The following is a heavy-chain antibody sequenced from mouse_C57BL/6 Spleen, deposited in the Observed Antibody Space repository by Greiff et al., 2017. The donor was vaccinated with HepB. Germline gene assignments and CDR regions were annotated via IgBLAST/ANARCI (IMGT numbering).Heavy chain of an antibody. V-gene: IGHV1-82*01. CDR2: IYPGDGDT. Sequence: QVQLQQSGPELVKPGASVKISCKASGYAFSSSWMNWVKQRPGKGLEWIGRIYPGDGDTNYNGKFKGKATLTADKSSSTAYMHLSSLTSEDSAVYFCARSLAGRYYDAMDYWGQGTSVTVSS. CDR3: ARSLAGRYYDAMDY. CDR1: GYAFSSSW. J-gene: IGHJ4*01. D-gene: IGHD4-1*01.